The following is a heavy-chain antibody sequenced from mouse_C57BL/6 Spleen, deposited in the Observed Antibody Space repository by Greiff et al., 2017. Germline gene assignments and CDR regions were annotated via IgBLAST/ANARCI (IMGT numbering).Heavy chain of an antibody. CDR2: IDPSDSYT. Sequence: QVQLQQPGAELVMPGASVKLSCKASGYTFTSYWMHWVKQRPGQGLEWIGEIDPSDSYTNYNQKFKGKSTLTVDKSSSTAYMQLSSLTSEDSAVYYCASWGNGAMDYWGQGTSVTVSS. CDR3: ASWGNGAMDY. D-gene: IGHD2-1*01. V-gene: IGHV1-69*01. CDR1: GYTFTSYW. J-gene: IGHJ4*01.